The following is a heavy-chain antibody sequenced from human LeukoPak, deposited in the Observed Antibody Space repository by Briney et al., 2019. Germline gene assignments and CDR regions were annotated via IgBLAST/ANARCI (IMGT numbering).Heavy chain of an antibody. D-gene: IGHD3-10*01. CDR1: GGSISSYY. CDR3: ASYGSGRRFDP. CDR2: IYYSGST. J-gene: IGHJ5*02. V-gene: IGHV4-59*01. Sequence: SETLSLTCTVSGGSISSYYWSWIRQPPGKGLEWMGYIYYSGSTNYNPSLKSRATISVDTSKNQFSLKLSSVTAADTAVYYCASYGSGRRFDPWGQGTLVTVSS.